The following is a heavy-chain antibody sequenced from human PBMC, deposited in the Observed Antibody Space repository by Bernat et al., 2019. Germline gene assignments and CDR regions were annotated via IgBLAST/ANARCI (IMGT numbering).Heavy chain of an antibody. CDR2: INHSGST. V-gene: IGHV4-34*01. J-gene: IGHJ4*01. Sequence: SFSGYYWSWIRQPPGKGLEWIGEINHSGSTNYNPSLKSRVTISVDTSKNQFSLKLSSVTAADTAVYYCARGRGIWGSYRYTRYVDYWG. CDR3: ARGRGIWGSYRYTRYVDY. D-gene: IGHD3-16*02. CDR1: SFSGYY.